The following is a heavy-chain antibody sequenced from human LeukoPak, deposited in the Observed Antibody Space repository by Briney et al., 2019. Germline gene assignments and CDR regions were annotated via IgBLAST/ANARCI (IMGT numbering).Heavy chain of an antibody. D-gene: IGHD2-15*01. Sequence: ASVKVSCTASGYTFTSYGISWVRQAPGQGLEWMGWISAYNGNTNYAQKLQGRVTMATDTSTSTAYMELRSLRSEDTAVYYCARDDYCSGGSCRNNWFDPWGQGTLVTVSS. CDR2: ISAYNGNT. J-gene: IGHJ5*02. CDR3: ARDDYCSGGSCRNNWFDP. V-gene: IGHV1-18*01. CDR1: GYTFTSYG.